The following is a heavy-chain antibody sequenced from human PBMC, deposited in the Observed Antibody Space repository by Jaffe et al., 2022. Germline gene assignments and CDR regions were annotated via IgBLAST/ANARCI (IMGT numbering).Heavy chain of an antibody. CDR3: AGPLGYYDSSGYLSRNAFDI. V-gene: IGHV4-38-2*01. J-gene: IGHJ3*02. CDR2: IYHSGST. Sequence: QVQLQESGPGLVKPSETLSLTCAVSGYSISSGYYWGWIRQPPGKGLEWIGSIYHSGSTYYNPSLKSRVTISVDTSKNQFSLKLSSVTAADTAVYYCAGPLGYYDSSGYLSRNAFDIWGQGTMVTVSS. D-gene: IGHD3-22*01. CDR1: GYSISSGYY.